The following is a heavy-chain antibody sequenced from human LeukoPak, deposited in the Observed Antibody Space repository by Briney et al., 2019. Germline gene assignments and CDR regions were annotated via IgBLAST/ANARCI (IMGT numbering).Heavy chain of an antibody. CDR3: ARATVTTGVTFDYYYYYYMDV. Sequence: GGSLRLSCAASGFTLSSYSINWVPQARGKGLEWVSSITSRSSYIYYADSVKGRFNISRDNAKNSLYLQMNSLRAEDTAVYYCARATVTTGVTFDYYYYYYMDVWGKGTTVTVSS. CDR2: ITSRSSYI. V-gene: IGHV3-21*01. CDR1: GFTLSSYS. J-gene: IGHJ6*03. D-gene: IGHD4-11*01.